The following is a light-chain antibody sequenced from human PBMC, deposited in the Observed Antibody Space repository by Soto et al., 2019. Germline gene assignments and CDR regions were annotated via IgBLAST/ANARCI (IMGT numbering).Light chain of an antibody. J-gene: IGKJ5*01. Sequence: EIVMTQSPATLSVSPGERATLSCRASQSVSSNLAWYQQKPGQAPRLLIYGASTRATGIPARFSGSGSGTEFTLTISSLQSEDFAVYYCQKYNNVITFGQGTRLEIK. CDR3: QKYNNVIT. V-gene: IGKV3-15*01. CDR2: GAS. CDR1: QSVSSN.